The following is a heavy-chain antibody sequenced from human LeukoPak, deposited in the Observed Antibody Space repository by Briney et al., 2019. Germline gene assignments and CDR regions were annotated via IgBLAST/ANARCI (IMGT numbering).Heavy chain of an antibody. CDR1: GPIFSDYY. CDR3: ARGEKRIPMIQAVGFDP. D-gene: IGHD3-10*01. J-gene: IGHJ5*02. V-gene: IGHV3-11*01. CDR2: IRRSCKNK. Sequence: GRSLSLSCVASGPIFSDYYMSWISQPSRKGLQWVSYIRRSCKNKFYADSVRGRFTISRHNAKNSLSLQRVRLRAEDTAVYYCARGEKRIPMIQAVGFDPWGQGTLVTVSS.